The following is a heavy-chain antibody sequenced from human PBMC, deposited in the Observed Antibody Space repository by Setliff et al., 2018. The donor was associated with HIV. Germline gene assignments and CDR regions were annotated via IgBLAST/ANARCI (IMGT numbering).Heavy chain of an antibody. Sequence: PGGSLRLSCVGSGFSFSSYWMSWVRQAPGKGLEWVANIKQDGSEKYYVDSVKGRFTISRDNAKNSLYLQMNSLRAEDTAVYYCATPRGFYSSSGWGQGTLVTVSS. J-gene: IGHJ4*02. D-gene: IGHD6-13*01. CDR1: GFSFSSYW. CDR3: ATPRGFYSSSG. CDR2: IKQDGSEK. V-gene: IGHV3-7*03.